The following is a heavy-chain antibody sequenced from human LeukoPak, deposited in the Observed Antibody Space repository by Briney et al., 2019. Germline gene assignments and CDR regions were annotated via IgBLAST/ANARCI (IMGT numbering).Heavy chain of an antibody. V-gene: IGHV3-23*01. Sequence: PGGSLRLSCAASGFTFSSYAMSWVRQAPGKGLEWVSAISGSGGSTYYADSVKGRFTISRDNSKNTLYLQMNSLRAEDTAVYYCAKDGAFWSGYYRFDYWGQGTLVTVSS. J-gene: IGHJ4*02. CDR3: AKDGAFWSGYYRFDY. D-gene: IGHD3-3*01. CDR1: GFTFSSYA. CDR2: ISGSGGST.